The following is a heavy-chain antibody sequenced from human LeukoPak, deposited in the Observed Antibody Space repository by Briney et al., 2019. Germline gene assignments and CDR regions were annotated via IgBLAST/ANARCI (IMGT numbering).Heavy chain of an antibody. CDR1: GFSFSSYT. V-gene: IGHV3-21*01. CDR3: ARDYGGSSPFDY. J-gene: IGHJ4*02. CDR2: ISISSSSI. Sequence: GGSLRLSCAASGFSFSSYTMNWVRRAPGKGLEWVSSISISSSSIYYADSVKGRFTISRDNAKNSLYLHMNSLRAEDTAVYYCARDYGGSSPFDYWGQGTLVTVSS. D-gene: IGHD4-23*01.